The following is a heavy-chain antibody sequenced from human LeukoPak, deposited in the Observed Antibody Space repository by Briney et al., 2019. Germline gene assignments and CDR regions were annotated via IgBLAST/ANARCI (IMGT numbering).Heavy chain of an antibody. V-gene: IGHV4-34*01. Sequence: SETLSLTCDVYGGSYRGHDWGSIRQSPEKGLEWLGELNHSGGANYKSSLKSRLSIVLDTSTNDISLTLRSVTAADTGVYYCARSDFWSGFSVWGQGSRVIVSS. D-gene: IGHD3-3*01. CDR3: ARSDFWSGFSV. J-gene: IGHJ4*02. CDR2: LNHSGGA. CDR1: GGSYRGHD.